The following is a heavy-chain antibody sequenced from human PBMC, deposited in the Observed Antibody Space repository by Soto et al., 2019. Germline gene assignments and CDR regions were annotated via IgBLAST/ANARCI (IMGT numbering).Heavy chain of an antibody. CDR2: VYSSVST. J-gene: IGHJ6*02. D-gene: IGHD2-2*01. V-gene: IGHV4-39*01. CDR3: ARILVVLPAENTPENGMDV. Sequence: QLQLQESGPGLVKPSETLSLTCTVSGGSISSNIYYWGWIRQPPGKGLEWIGSVYSSVSTYYNPSLKSRVTIAVDTSKNQFSLKLSSVTAADTAVYYCARILVVLPAENTPENGMDVWGQGTTVTVSS. CDR1: GGSISSNIYY.